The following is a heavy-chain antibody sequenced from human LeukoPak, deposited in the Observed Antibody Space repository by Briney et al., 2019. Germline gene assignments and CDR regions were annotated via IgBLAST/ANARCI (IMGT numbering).Heavy chain of an antibody. CDR2: MSSSDDGR. V-gene: IGHV3-23*01. CDR1: GFSFSSYA. Sequence: GGSLRLSCATSGFSFSSYAMSWVRQAPGKGLEWVSAMSSSDDGRYYAASVRGRFTISRDTSRSTLYLQMNSLRAEDTAVYYCARGSRFGVVGRDAFDIWGQGTMVTVSS. J-gene: IGHJ3*02. D-gene: IGHD3-3*01. CDR3: ARGSRFGVVGRDAFDI.